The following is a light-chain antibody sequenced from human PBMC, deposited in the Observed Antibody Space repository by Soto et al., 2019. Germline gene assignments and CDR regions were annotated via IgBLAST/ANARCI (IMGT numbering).Light chain of an antibody. CDR2: GAS. CDR3: QQYRT. V-gene: IGKV3-20*01. CDR1: QSVSSSY. Sequence: EIVLTQSPGTLSLSPGERATLSCRASQSVSSSYLAWYQQKPGQAPRLLMYGASSRATGIPDRFSGSGSGTDFTLTISRLEPEDFAVYYCQQYRTFGQGNKVDIK. J-gene: IGKJ1*01.